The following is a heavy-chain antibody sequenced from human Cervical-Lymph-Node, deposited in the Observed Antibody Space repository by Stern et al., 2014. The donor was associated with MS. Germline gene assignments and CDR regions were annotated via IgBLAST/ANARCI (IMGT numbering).Heavy chain of an antibody. CDR3: ARAVSIVTTLIDPRCWLLDL. Sequence: QMQLQESGPGLLKTSETLSLTCTVSGASISNSHWGWIRQPPGKGLEWIGYIHYNGNTNYKTSLKSRVSISVDASKNQLSLKFNSVTAADAAVYYWARAVSIVTTLIDPRCWLLDLWGRGTLVAVSS. J-gene: IGHJ2*01. D-gene: IGHD4-17*01. CDR1: GASISNSH. CDR2: IHYNGNT. V-gene: IGHV4-59*01.